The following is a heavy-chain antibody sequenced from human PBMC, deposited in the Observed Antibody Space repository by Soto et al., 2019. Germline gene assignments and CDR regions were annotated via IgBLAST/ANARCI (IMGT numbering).Heavy chain of an antibody. D-gene: IGHD6-13*01. V-gene: IGHV1-69*13. CDR1: GGTFSSYR. J-gene: IGHJ4*02. CDR3: VRDSGAKLSSS. CDR2: IVPIRRTA. Sequence: SVKVSCKASGGTFSSYRINWVRKAPGQGLEWVGGIVPIRRTADYAQTFQGRVIITADESARTSYMELRSLRSQDTAVYYCVRDSGAKLSSSWGQGTLVTVSS.